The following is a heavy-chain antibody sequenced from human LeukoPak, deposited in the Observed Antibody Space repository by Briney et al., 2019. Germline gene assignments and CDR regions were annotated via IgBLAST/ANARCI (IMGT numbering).Heavy chain of an antibody. D-gene: IGHD4-17*01. CDR1: GGTFSSYA. V-gene: IGHV1-69*05. J-gene: IGHJ4*02. CDR2: IIPIFGTA. CDR3: ARDGAAVTRGTRPKYFDY. Sequence: ASAKVSCKASGGTFSSYAISWVRQAPGQGLEWMGGIIPIFGTANYAQKFQGRVTITTDESTSTAYMELSSLRSEDTAVYYCARDGAAVTRGTRPKYFDYWGQGTLVTVSS.